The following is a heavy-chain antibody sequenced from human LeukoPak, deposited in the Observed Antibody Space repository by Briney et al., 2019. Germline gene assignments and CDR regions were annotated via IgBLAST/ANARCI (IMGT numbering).Heavy chain of an antibody. D-gene: IGHD1-26*01. V-gene: IGHV3-7*04. J-gene: IGHJ3*02. CDR2: IKEDGTEF. CDR3: ARLMGATTTCDM. Sequence: GGSLRLSCVASGFTFSNHYMSWVRQAPGRELEWVATIKEDGTEFYYVDSVKGRFTISRDNAKSSLFLQMNSLRVEDTAVFYCARLMGATTTCDMWGQGTTVTVSS. CDR1: GFTFSNHY.